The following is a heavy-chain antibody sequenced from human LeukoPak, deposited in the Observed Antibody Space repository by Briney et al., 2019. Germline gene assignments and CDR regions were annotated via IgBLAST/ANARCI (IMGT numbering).Heavy chain of an antibody. CDR1: GFTVSSNY. CDR3: AKTPGSSSWFPYYFDY. Sequence: GGSLRLSCAASGFTVSSNYMSWVRQAPGKGLEWVSVIYSGGSTYYADSVKGRFTISRDNSKNTLYLQMNSLRAEDTAVYYCAKTPGSSSWFPYYFDYWGRGTLVTVSS. CDR2: IYSGGST. D-gene: IGHD6-13*01. V-gene: IGHV3-53*01. J-gene: IGHJ4*02.